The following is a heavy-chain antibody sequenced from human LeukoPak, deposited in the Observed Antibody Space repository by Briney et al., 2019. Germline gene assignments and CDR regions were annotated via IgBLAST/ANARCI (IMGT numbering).Heavy chain of an antibody. CDR2: IWYDGSNK. Sequence: PGGSLRFSCAASGFTFSSYGMHWVRQAPGKGLEWVAVIWYDGSNKYYADSVKGRFTISRDNSKSTLYLQMNSLRAEDTAVYYCVEGSRYSRHWGQGTLVTVSS. D-gene: IGHD6-13*01. J-gene: IGHJ4*02. CDR3: VEGSRYSRH. V-gene: IGHV3-33*01. CDR1: GFTFSSYG.